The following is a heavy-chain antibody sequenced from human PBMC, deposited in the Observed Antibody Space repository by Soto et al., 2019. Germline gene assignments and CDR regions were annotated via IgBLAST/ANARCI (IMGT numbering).Heavy chain of an antibody. V-gene: IGHV5-51*01. CDR3: ARILAMISNGYSYSGMDA. CDR2: IYPGDSDT. D-gene: IGHD2-8*01. Sequence: GESLKISCKGSGYSFTSYWIGWVRQMPGKGLEWMGIIYPGDSDTRYSPSFQGQVTISADKSISTAYLQWSSLKASDTAMYYCARILAMISNGYSYSGMDAWGQGNTVTVSS. J-gene: IGHJ6*02. CDR1: GYSFTSYW.